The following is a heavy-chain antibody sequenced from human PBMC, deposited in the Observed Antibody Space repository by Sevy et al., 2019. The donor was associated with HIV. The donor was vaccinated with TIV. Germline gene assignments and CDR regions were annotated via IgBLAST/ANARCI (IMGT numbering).Heavy chain of an antibody. CDR3: ARAASSGYNGDDYFDY. Sequence: SETLSLTCTVSGGSISSYYWSWIRQPAGKGLEWIGRIYTSGNTNYNPSLKSRVTMSVDTSKNQFSLKLSSVTAADTAVYYCARAASSGYNGDDYFDYWGQGTLVTVSS. CDR2: IYTSGNT. D-gene: IGHD3-22*01. CDR1: GGSISSYY. V-gene: IGHV4-4*07. J-gene: IGHJ4*02.